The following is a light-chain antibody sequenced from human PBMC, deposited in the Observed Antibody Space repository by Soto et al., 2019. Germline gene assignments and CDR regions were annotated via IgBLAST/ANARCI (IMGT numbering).Light chain of an antibody. J-gene: IGKJ3*01. Sequence: EIVLTQSPATLSLSPGERATLSCKASQSVSSYLAWYQQKPGQAPRLLIYDASNRATGIPARFSGSGSGTDFTLTISSLEPEDFAVYYRQQRSNWPPITFGPGTKVDIK. V-gene: IGKV3-11*01. CDR1: QSVSSY. CDR2: DAS. CDR3: QQRSNWPPIT.